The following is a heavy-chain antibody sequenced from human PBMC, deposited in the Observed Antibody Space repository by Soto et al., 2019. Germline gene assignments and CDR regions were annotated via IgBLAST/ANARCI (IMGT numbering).Heavy chain of an antibody. Sequence: EVQLVETGGGLIQPGGSLRLSCAASGLIVSSNYMSWVRQAPGKGLEWVSAISGSGSNTYYADSVKGRFTISRDDSKSTLYLQMNSLRAEDTAVYYCARDPSHSYYTLFYYFDYWGQGTLVTVSS. CDR1: GLIVSSNY. V-gene: IGHV3-23*04. CDR2: ISGSGSNT. J-gene: IGHJ4*02. CDR3: ARDPSHSYYTLFYYFDY. D-gene: IGHD1-26*01.